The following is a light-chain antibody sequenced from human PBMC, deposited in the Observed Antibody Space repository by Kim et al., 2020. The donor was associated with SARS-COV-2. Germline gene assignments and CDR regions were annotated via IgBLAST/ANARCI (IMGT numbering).Light chain of an antibody. V-gene: IGLV2-23*01. CDR3: CSYAGSTTYV. J-gene: IGLJ1*01. CDR2: EGS. Sequence: GQSITLSCTGTSSDVGNYNLVSWYQQHPGKAPKLMIYEGSKRPSGVSNRFSGSKSGNTASLTISGLQAEDESDYYCCSYAGSTTYVFGTGTKVTVL. CDR1: SSDVGNYNL.